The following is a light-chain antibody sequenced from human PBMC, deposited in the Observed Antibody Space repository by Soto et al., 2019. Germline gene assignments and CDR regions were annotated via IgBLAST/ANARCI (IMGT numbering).Light chain of an antibody. V-gene: IGKV1-39*01. CDR1: QTVSTY. CDR2: ATS. J-gene: IGKJ4*01. Sequence: RASQTVSTYLNWYQQKPGKAPTLLISATSTLQSGVPSRFSGSGSGTEFTLTIRCLQSDEFATYNCQHPCTAPGTFGGGTKVDIK. CDR3: QHPCTAPGT.